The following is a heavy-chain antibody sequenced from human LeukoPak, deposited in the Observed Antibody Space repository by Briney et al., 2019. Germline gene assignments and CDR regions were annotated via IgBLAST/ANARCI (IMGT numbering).Heavy chain of an antibody. Sequence: PGGSLRLSCAPSGFTFNSYTMNWVRQAPGKGLEWVSSITSSGSYIHYANSVKGRFTISRDNAKNSLSLQMNSLRAEDTAVYYCARVNEAVAGTDYWGQGTLVTVSS. J-gene: IGHJ4*02. D-gene: IGHD6-19*01. CDR3: ARVNEAVAGTDY. CDR2: ITSSGSYI. V-gene: IGHV3-21*01. CDR1: GFTFNSYT.